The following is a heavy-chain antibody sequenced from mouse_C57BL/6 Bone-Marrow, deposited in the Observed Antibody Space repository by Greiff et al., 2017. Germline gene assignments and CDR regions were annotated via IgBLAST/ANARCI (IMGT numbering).Heavy chain of an antibody. Sequence: QVQLQQSGAELARPGASVKLSCKASGYTFTSYGISWVKQRTGQGLEWIGEIYPRSGNTYYNEKFKGKATLTADKSSSTAYMELRSLTSEDSAVYFCASYDGYYETDAFAYWGQGTLVTVSA. CDR2: IYPRSGNT. J-gene: IGHJ3*01. V-gene: IGHV1-81*01. D-gene: IGHD2-3*01. CDR3: ASYDGYYETDAFAY. CDR1: GYTFTSYG.